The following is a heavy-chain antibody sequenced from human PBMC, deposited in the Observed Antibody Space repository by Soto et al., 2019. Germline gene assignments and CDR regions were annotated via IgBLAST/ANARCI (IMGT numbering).Heavy chain of an antibody. CDR2: IWYDGSND. CDR1: GFSFSTYG. CDR3: GRGYNYADY. D-gene: IGHD5-18*01. J-gene: IGHJ4*02. Sequence: GGSLRLSCAASGFSFSTYGMQWVRQAPGKGLEWVAEIWYDGSNDFYSDSVKGRFTISRDNAKNTLFLQMNSLRAEDTAMYYWGRGYNYADYWGQGTQVTVS. V-gene: IGHV3-33*01.